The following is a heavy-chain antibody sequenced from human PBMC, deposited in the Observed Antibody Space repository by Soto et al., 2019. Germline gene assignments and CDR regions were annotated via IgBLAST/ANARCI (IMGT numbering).Heavy chain of an antibody. CDR3: AREGEMPYYYYGLDV. V-gene: IGHV1-18*01. CDR2: ISGYNGHT. CDR1: GYTFTTYG. Sequence: QVQLVQSGAEVRKPGASVKVSCKASGYTFTTYGISWVRQAPGQGLEWMGWISGYNGHTKYAQKFQGRVTMTTDTSTSPVYMDLGSLRSDDTAVYYCAREGEMPYYYYGLDVWGQGTTVTVSS. D-gene: IGHD3-16*01. J-gene: IGHJ6*02.